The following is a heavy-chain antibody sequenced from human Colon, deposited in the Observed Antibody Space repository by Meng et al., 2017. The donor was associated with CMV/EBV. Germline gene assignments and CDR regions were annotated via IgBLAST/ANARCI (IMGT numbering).Heavy chain of an antibody. CDR1: GASTGTNY. Sequence: SETLSLTCAVSGASTGTNYWSWVRQPPGKGLEWVGYIFYRGTIQYNPSLKSRVTISVDTSKNQVSLKLTAVTAGDTAVYYCARMPGAGVGFDYWGQGALVTVSS. D-gene: IGHD2-2*01. J-gene: IGHJ4*02. CDR2: IFYRGTI. V-gene: IGHV4-59*01. CDR3: ARMPGAGVGFDY.